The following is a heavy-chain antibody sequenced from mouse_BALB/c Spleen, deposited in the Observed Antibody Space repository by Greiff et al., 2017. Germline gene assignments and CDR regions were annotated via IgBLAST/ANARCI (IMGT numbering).Heavy chain of an antibody. J-gene: IGHJ4*01. Sequence: EVQLQESGAELVRPGALVKLSCKASGFNIKDYYMHWVKQRPEQGLEWIGWIDPENGNTIYDPKLQGKASITADTSSITAYMQLSSLTSEDTAVYYCARPALYGSGYVYAMDYWGQGTSVTVSS. D-gene: IGHD1-1*01. V-gene: IGHV14-1*02. CDR2: IDPENGNT. CDR1: GFNIKDYY. CDR3: ARPALYGSGYVYAMDY.